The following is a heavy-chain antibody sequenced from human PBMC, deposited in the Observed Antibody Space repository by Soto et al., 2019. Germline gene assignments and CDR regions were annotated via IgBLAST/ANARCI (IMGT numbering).Heavy chain of an antibody. Sequence: FSVSGGFLSRGSYSWSWIRQPPGKCLDLIRFIYHSGRTYYNPSLKSRVTITVDRYKSQCSLKLSSVNTAENAVYYCARGGRYCSSTSCYPNCFDTWGEGTMETHSS. CDR1: GGFLSRGSYS. D-gene: IGHD2-2*01. J-gene: IGHJ5*02. CDR3: ARGGRYCSSTSCYPNCFDT. V-gene: IGHV4-30-2*01. CDR2: IYHSGRT.